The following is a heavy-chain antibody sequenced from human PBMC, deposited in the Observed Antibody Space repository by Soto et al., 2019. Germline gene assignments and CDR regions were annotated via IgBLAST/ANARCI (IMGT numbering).Heavy chain of an antibody. CDR2: INVGSGNT. Sequence: ASVKVSCKAAGYTFSAYTMNWVRQAPGQSLEWMGWINVGSGNTRYSQNFQGRVSITRDTSASTVYMELTGLKSEDTAMYYCARDTETLGPRANDALDIWGQGTMVTVS. D-gene: IGHD3-3*02. V-gene: IGHV1-3*01. CDR3: ARDTETLGPRANDALDI. CDR1: GYTFSAYT. J-gene: IGHJ3*02.